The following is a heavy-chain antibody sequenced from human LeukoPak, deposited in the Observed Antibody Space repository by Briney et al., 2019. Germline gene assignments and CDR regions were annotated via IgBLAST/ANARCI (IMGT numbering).Heavy chain of an antibody. Sequence: PSETLSLTCTVSGGSISSYYWSWIRQPPGEGLEWIGYIYYSGSTNYNPSLKSRVTISVDTSKNQFSLKLSSVTAADTAVYYCARGLRRARGVLDYWGQGTLVTVSS. CDR2: IYYSGST. J-gene: IGHJ4*02. D-gene: IGHD6-6*01. V-gene: IGHV4-59*01. CDR1: GGSISSYY. CDR3: ARGLRRARGVLDY.